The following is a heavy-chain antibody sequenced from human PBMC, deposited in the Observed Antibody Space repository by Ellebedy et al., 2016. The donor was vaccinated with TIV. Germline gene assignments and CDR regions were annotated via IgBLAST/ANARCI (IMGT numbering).Heavy chain of an antibody. CDR3: AKDRWRYCTATSCYLDYYYGLDV. V-gene: IGHV3-7*04. CDR2: IKQDGSEK. D-gene: IGHD2-8*02. Sequence: GESLKISCAASGFTFSSYAMSWVRQAPGKGLEWVGNIKQDGSEKNHVDSVKGRFTISRDNSKNTVYLAMDSLRAEDTALYYCAKDRWRYCTATSCYLDYYYGLDVWGQGTTVTVS. J-gene: IGHJ6*02. CDR1: GFTFSSYA.